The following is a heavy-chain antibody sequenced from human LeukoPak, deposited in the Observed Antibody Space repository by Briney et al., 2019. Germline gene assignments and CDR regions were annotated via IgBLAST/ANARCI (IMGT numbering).Heavy chain of an antibody. Sequence: EASVKVSCKASGYTFTSYGISWVRQAPGQGLEWMGWISAYNGNTNYAQKLQGRVTMTTDTSTSTAYMELRSLRSDDTAVYYCARVPTVTTPDYYYYMDVWGKGTTVTASS. CDR3: ARVPTVTTPDYYYYMDV. D-gene: IGHD4-17*01. CDR2: ISAYNGNT. CDR1: GYTFTSYG. J-gene: IGHJ6*03. V-gene: IGHV1-18*01.